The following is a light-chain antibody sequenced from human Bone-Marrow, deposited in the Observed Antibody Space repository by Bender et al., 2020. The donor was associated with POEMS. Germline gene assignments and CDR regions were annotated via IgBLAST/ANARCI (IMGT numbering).Light chain of an antibody. J-gene: IGLJ3*02. Sequence: QSALTQPASVSGSPGQAITISCSGTSGDVGNYNLVSWFQQYPGKAPTLLIYEAARRPSGVSDRFSGSKSGNTASLTISGLQPEDEADYSCCSYAGSNTWVFGGGTKVTVL. CDR1: SGDVGNYNL. CDR3: CSYAGSNTWV. CDR2: EAA. V-gene: IGLV2-23*01.